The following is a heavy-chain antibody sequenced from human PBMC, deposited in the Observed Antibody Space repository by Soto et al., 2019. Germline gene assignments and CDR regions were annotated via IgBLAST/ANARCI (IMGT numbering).Heavy chain of an antibody. J-gene: IGHJ6*02. D-gene: IGHD5-12*01. CDR1: GFTFDDYA. CDR3: TKGGYDLIYYFGMDV. Sequence: EVQLVESGGGWVQPGRSLRLSCAASGFTFDDYAMHWVRQAPGKGLEWVSGIAFNSGNTAYADSVKGRFTISRDNAKNSLYLQMNSLRAEDTALYYCTKGGYDLIYYFGMDVWGQGTTVTVSS. V-gene: IGHV3-9*01. CDR2: IAFNSGNT.